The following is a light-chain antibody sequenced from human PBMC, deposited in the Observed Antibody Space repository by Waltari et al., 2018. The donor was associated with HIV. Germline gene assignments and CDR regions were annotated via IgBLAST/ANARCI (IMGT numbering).Light chain of an antibody. J-gene: IGLJ1*01. Sequence: SSELTQDPAVSVALGQTVRITCQGDSLRSYYASWYQQKPGQAPKLVIFRKDSRPSGIPDRLSASSSRNSATLTITGAQAEDEADYYCYSRDASGSHGVFGPGTKVTIL. CDR3: YSRDASGSHGV. CDR2: RKD. CDR1: SLRSYY. V-gene: IGLV3-19*01.